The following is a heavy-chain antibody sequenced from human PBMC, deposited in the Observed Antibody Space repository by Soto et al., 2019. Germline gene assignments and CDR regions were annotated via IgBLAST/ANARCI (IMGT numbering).Heavy chain of an antibody. CDR1: GGPIRSCSYY. D-gene: IGHD6-6*01. V-gene: IGHV4-39*01. CDR2: IYYRGST. J-gene: IGHJ6*03. Sequence: SLTRTVSGGPIRSCSYYLGRIRPPPGKGLGWIGSIYYRGSTHYNPSLKSRVTISVDTSKNQFSLKLSSVTAADTAVYYCASPYSSSSQGGDYYYYYMDVWGKGTTVTVSS. CDR3: ASPYSSSSQGGDYYYYYMDV.